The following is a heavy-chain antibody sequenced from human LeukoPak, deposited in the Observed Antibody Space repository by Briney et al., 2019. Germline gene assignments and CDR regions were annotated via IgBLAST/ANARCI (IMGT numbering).Heavy chain of an antibody. CDR3: ARDRSYYDSSGYLLYYYYYYGMDV. D-gene: IGHD3-22*01. J-gene: IGHJ6*02. Sequence: PGGSLRLSCAASGFTFSSYGMHWVRQAPGKGLEWVAVIWYDGSNKYYADSVKGRFTISRDNSKNTLYPQMNSLRAEDTAVYYCARDRSYYDSSGYLLYYYYYYGMDVWGQGTTVTVSS. CDR2: IWYDGSNK. V-gene: IGHV3-33*01. CDR1: GFTFSSYG.